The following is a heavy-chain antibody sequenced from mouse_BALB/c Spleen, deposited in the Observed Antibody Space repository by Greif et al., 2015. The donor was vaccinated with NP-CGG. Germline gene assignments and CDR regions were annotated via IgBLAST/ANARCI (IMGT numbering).Heavy chain of an antibody. V-gene: IGHV14-3*02. CDR2: IVPANGNT. CDR1: GFNIKEKY. J-gene: IGHJ2*01. D-gene: IGHD2-2*01. Sequence: VQLQQPGTELVKPGASVKLSCTASGFNIKEKYMHWVKERPEQGLEWIGRIVPANGNTKYDPNFQGKATITADTSSNTAYLQLSSLTSEDTAVYYCASYVYGYYFDYWGRGTTLTVSS. CDR3: ASYVYGYYFDY.